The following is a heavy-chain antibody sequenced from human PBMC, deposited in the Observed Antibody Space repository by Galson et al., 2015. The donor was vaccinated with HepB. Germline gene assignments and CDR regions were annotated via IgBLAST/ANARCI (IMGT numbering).Heavy chain of an antibody. CDR1: GFTFSNYA. CDR2: ISGSGLGT. Sequence: SLRLFCAVSGFTFSNYAMSWVRQAPGKGLEWVSGISGSGLGTYYADSVKGRFTISRDNSKSSLYLQMNSLRGEDTAVYYCARDLRAIDWGTFDIWGQGTMVTVS. CDR3: ARDLRAIDWGTFDI. D-gene: IGHD7-27*01. V-gene: IGHV3-23*01. J-gene: IGHJ3*02.